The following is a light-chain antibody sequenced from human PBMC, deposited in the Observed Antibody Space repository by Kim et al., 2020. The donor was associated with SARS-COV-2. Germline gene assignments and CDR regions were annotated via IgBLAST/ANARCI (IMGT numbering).Light chain of an antibody. CDR3: CSYAGSYWV. Sequence: PGQPGTISCTGTSSDVGGYIYVPWYQHHQGKAPDLMLYDVTKRPSGVPDRFSGSKSGNTASLTISGLQAEDEADYYCCSYAGSYWVFGGGTQLTVL. CDR2: DVT. CDR1: SSDVGGYIY. V-gene: IGLV2-11*01. J-gene: IGLJ3*02.